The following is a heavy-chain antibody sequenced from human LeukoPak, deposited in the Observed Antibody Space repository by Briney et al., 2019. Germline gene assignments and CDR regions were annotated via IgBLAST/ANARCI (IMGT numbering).Heavy chain of an antibody. D-gene: IGHD3-22*01. CDR2: ISSSSSTI. J-gene: IGHJ4*02. Sequence: GGSLRLSCAASGFTFSSYSMNWVRQVPGKGLEWVSYISSSSSTIYYADSVKGRFTISRDNAKNSLYLQMNSPRAEDTAVYYCASVPIYYYDSSGQVAGVVDYWGQGTLVTVSS. V-gene: IGHV3-48*04. CDR1: GFTFSSYS. CDR3: ASVPIYYYDSSGQVAGVVDY.